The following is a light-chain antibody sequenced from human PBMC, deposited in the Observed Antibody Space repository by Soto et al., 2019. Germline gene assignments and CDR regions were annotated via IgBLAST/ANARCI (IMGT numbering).Light chain of an antibody. V-gene: IGLV1-44*01. CDR3: AAWDDSLNWV. CDR2: SNN. CDR1: SSNIGSNT. J-gene: IGLJ3*02. Sequence: QSVLTQPPSASGTPGQRVTISCSGSSSNIGSNTVNWYQQLPGTAPKLLIYSNNQRPSGVPDRFSGSKSGTSASLAISGLXXXXXXXXXXAAWDDSLNWVFGGGTKLTV.